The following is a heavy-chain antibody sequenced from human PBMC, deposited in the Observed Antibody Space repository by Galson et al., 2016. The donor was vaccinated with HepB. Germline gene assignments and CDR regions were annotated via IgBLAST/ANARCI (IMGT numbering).Heavy chain of an antibody. J-gene: IGHJ1*01. CDR3: SIEYYDFWSGNN. D-gene: IGHD3-3*01. CDR2: IERDGSEK. Sequence: SLRLSCAASGFSLSSYWMSWVRQAPGKGLEWVANIERDGSEKNYVDSVKGRFTISRDNAKNSLYLQMNSLRAEDTAVYYCSIEYYDFWSGNNWGQGTLVTVSS. V-gene: IGHV3-7*03. CDR1: GFSLSSYW.